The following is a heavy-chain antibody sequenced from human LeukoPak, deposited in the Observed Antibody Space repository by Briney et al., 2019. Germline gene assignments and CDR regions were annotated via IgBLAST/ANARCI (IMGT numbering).Heavy chain of an antibody. J-gene: IGHJ4*02. CDR1: GFTFSSYG. V-gene: IGHV3-30*18. D-gene: IGHD2-2*01. CDR3: AKVPYCSSTSCWDYFDY. CDR2: ISYDGSNK. Sequence: GGSLRLSCAASGFTFSSYGMHWVRQAPGKGPEWVAVISYDGSNKYYADSVKGRFTISRDNSKNTLYLQMNSLRAEDTAVYYCAKVPYCSSTSCWDYFDYWGQGTLVTVSS.